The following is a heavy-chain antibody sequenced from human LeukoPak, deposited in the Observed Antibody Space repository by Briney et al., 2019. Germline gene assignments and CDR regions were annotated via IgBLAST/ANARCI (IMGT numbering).Heavy chain of an antibody. CDR2: ISGSGGGT. CDR1: GFTFSSYA. CDR3: ARVDILVVPAAINYFDY. J-gene: IGHJ4*02. V-gene: IGHV3-23*01. Sequence: GGSLRLSCAASGFTFSSYAMSWVRQAPGKGLEWVSAISGSGGGTYYAGSVKGRFTISRVNSKNTLYLQMNSLRAEDTAVYYCARVDILVVPAAINYFDYWGQGTLVTVSS. D-gene: IGHD2-2*01.